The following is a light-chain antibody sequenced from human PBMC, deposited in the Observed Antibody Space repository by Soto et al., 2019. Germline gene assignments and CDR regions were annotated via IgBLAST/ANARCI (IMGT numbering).Light chain of an antibody. CDR1: QSVSNN. J-gene: IGKJ2*01. Sequence: EILMTQSPGTLSVSPGERATLTCRASQSVSNNLAWYQQKPGQAPRLLIYSASTRATGIPARLSGSGSGTVFTLTISSLQSEDFAIYYCQQYKNWPYTFGQGTKLEIK. CDR3: QQYKNWPYT. V-gene: IGKV3-15*01. CDR2: SAS.